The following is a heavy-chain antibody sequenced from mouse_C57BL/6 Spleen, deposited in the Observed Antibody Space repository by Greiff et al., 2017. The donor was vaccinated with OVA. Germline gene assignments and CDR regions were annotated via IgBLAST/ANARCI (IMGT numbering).Heavy chain of an antibody. CDR3: ARGGKDYYGSSYAMDY. J-gene: IGHJ4*01. D-gene: IGHD1-1*01. V-gene: IGHV1-69*01. Sequence: QVHVKQPGAELVMPGASVKLSCKASGYTFTSYWMHWVKQRPGQGLEWIGEIDPSDSYTNYNQKFKGKSTLTVDKSSSTAYMQLSSLTSEDSAVYYCARGGKDYYGSSYAMDYWGQGTSVTVSS. CDR1: GYTFTSYW. CDR2: IDPSDSYT.